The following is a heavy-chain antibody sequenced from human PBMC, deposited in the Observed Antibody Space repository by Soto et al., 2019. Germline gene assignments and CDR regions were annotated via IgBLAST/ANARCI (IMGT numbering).Heavy chain of an antibody. Sequence: QVQLVESGGGLVKPGGSLRLSCAVSGFTFSDYYMTWIRQAPGTGLEWVSYISSSTSHTNYADSVKGRFTISRDNAKNSLFLQMNSLRAEDTAVYYCARGRGAAADYFHFWGQGTLVTVSS. D-gene: IGHD6-13*01. CDR2: ISSSTSHT. J-gene: IGHJ4*02. CDR1: GFTFSDYY. V-gene: IGHV3-11*05. CDR3: ARGRGAAADYFHF.